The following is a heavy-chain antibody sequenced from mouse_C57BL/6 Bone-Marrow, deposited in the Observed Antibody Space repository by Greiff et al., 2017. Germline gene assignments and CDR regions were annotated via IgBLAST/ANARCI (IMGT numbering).Heavy chain of an antibody. J-gene: IGHJ2*01. CDR3: ARHWDY. CDR1: GFTFSDYY. Sequence: EVMLVESGGGLVQPGGSLKLSCAASGFTFSDYYMYWVRQTPEKRLEWVAYISNGGGSTYYPDTVKGRFTISRDNAKNTLYLQMSRLKSEDTAMYYCARHWDYWGQGTTPTVSS. CDR2: ISNGGGST. V-gene: IGHV5-12*01.